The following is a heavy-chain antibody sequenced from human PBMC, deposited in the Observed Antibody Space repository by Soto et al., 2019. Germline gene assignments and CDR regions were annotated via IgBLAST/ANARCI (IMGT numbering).Heavy chain of an antibody. V-gene: IGHV3-23*01. CDR3: AKDAPGSGWLSDD. CDR1: GFTFSLYA. J-gene: IGHJ4*02. D-gene: IGHD3-22*01. Sequence: EGHLLESGGGLVDPGGSLRLSCAASGFTFSLYAMSWVRQTPGKGLEWVSTIGGSGGDTSYADFVRGRFTISRDNSRNILYLQMNSLRAEDTAVYYCAKDAPGSGWLSDDWGQGTLVTVSS. CDR2: IGGSGGDT.